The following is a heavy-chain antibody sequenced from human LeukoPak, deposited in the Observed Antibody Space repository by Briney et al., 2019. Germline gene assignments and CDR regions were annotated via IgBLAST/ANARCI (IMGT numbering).Heavy chain of an antibody. CDR2: ISSSSSYI. D-gene: IGHD6-19*01. CDR3: ARDIVAGTKGY. J-gene: IGHJ4*02. V-gene: IGHV3-21*01. Sequence: PGGSLRLSCAASGFTFSSYSMNWVRQAPGKGLEWVSSISSSSSYIYYADSAKGRFTISRDNAKNSLYLQMNSLRAEDTAVYYCARDIVAGTKGYWGQGTLVTVSS. CDR1: GFTFSSYS.